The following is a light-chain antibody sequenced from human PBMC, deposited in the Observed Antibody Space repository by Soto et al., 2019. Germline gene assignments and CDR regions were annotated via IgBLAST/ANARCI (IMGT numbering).Light chain of an antibody. CDR1: QSVRDN. CDR2: RAS. CDR3: QQYDNLPPIT. Sequence: TQSPGALAVSPGEVATLSCRASQSVRDNLAWYQQKPGQAPRLLIYRASIRATGVPARFSGSGSGTDFTFTISSLQPEDIATYYCQQYDNLPPITFGQGTRLEIK. V-gene: IGKV3-15*01. J-gene: IGKJ5*01.